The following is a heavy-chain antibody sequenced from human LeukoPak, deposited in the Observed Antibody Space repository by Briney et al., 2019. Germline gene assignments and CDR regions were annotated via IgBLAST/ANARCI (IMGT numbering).Heavy chain of an antibody. D-gene: IGHD6-13*01. CDR3: ASAFIAAGHFDY. CDR1: GFTFSSYS. V-gene: IGHV3-21*01. J-gene: IGHJ4*02. Sequence: GGSLRLSCAASGFTFSSYSMNWVRQAPGKGLEWVSSISSSSSYIYYADSVKGRFTISRDNAKNSLYLQMNSLRAEDTAVYYGASAFIAAGHFDYWGQGALVTVSS. CDR2: ISSSSSYI.